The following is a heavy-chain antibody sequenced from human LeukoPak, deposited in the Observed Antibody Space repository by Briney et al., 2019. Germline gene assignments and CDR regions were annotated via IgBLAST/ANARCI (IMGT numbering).Heavy chain of an antibody. V-gene: IGHV4-38-2*01. CDR1: GYSISSGYY. J-gene: IGHJ3*02. CDR2: IYHSGST. D-gene: IGHD2-15*01. CDR3: ARRSGLLAFDI. Sequence: PSETLSLTCAVSGYSISSGYYWGWIRQPPGKGLEWIGSIYHSGSTYYNPSLKSRVTISVDTSKNQFSLKLSSVTAADTAVYYCARRSGLLAFDIWGQGTMVTVSS.